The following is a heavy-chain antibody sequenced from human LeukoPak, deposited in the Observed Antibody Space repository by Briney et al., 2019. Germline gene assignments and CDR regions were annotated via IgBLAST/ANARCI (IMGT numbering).Heavy chain of an antibody. CDR2: ISYDGSNK. CDR1: GFTFSSYG. Sequence: GGSRRLSCAGSGFTFSSYGMHWVRQAPGKGLEWVAVISYDGSNKYYADSVKGRFTISRDNSKNTLYLQMNSLRAEDTAVYYCAKDRFSGWYPLGYWGQGTLVTVSS. V-gene: IGHV3-30*18. J-gene: IGHJ4*02. CDR3: AKDRFSGWYPLGY. D-gene: IGHD6-19*01.